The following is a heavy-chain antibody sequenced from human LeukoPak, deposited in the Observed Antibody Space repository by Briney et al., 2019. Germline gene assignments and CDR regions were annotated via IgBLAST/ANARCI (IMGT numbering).Heavy chain of an antibody. Sequence: PSETLSLTCSVSGGSTSDYYWNWLRQPAGQGREWLGRIYYTGNSAYTPSLASRLTMSLDTAKNQFSLKVTSVTAADTAVYYCARGGTLFTYFDSWGQGTLVTVSS. D-gene: IGHD3-10*02. CDR3: ARGGTLFTYFDS. J-gene: IGHJ4*02. V-gene: IGHV4-4*07. CDR2: IYYTGNS. CDR1: GGSTSDYY.